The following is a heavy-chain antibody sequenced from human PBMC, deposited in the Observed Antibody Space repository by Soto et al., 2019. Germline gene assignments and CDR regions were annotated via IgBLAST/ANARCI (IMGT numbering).Heavy chain of an antibody. V-gene: IGHV4-30-4*01. CDR3: ARDNGYGGPVGAFDI. CDR1: GGSISSGEYY. CDR2: IYYSGST. Sequence: PXETLSLTFTVSGGSISSGEYYWSWIRQPPGKGLEWIGYIYYSGSTYYNPSLKSRVTISVDTSKNQFSLKLSSVTAADTAVYYCARDNGYGGPVGAFDIWGQGTMVTVSS. D-gene: IGHD4-17*01. J-gene: IGHJ3*02.